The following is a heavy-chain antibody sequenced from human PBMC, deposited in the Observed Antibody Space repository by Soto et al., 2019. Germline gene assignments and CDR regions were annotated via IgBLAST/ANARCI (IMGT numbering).Heavy chain of an antibody. V-gene: IGHV1-2*04. J-gene: IGHJ6*02. D-gene: IGHD3-3*01. Sequence: ASVKVSCKASGYTFTGYYMHWVRQAPGQGLEWMGWINPNSGGTNYAQKFQGWVTMTRDTSISTAYMELSRLRSDDTAVYYCVTTIFEFEYGMDVWGQGTTVTVSS. CDR1: GYTFTGYY. CDR3: VTTIFEFEYGMDV. CDR2: INPNSGGT.